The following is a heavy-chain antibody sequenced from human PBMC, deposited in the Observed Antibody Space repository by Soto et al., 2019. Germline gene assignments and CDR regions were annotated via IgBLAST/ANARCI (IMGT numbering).Heavy chain of an antibody. J-gene: IGHJ6*02. D-gene: IGHD2-2*01. CDR3: ASLPPPECSSTRCPYYYYGMDV. CDR1: GGTFSSYA. V-gene: IGHV1-69*13. Sequence: SVKVSCKASGGTFSSYAISWVRQAPGQGLEWMGGIIPIFGTANYAQKFQGRVTITADESTSTAYMELSSLRSEDTAVYYCASLPPPECSSTRCPYYYYGMDVWGQGTTVTVSS. CDR2: IIPIFGTA.